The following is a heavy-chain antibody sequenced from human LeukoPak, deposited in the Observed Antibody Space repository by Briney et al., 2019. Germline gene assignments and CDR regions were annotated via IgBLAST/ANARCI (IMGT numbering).Heavy chain of an antibody. V-gene: IGHV3-11*04. CDR2: ISSSGSTI. Sequence: GGSLRLSCAASGFTFSDYYMSWIRQAPGKGLEWVSYISSSGSTIYYADSVKGRFTNSRDTAKNSLYLQRNSLRAEDTAVYYCARDSSPQSRFGELWFDYWGQGTLVTVSS. CDR3: ARDSSPQSRFGELWFDY. CDR1: GFTFSDYY. D-gene: IGHD3-10*01. J-gene: IGHJ4*02.